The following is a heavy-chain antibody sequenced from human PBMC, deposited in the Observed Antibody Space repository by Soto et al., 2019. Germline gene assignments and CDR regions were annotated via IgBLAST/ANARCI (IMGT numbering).Heavy chain of an antibody. CDR2: IYYSGST. CDR1: GGSIRSRGYY. CDR3: ARDRRDGYNGFDY. J-gene: IGHJ4*02. V-gene: IGHV4-31*03. D-gene: IGHD5-12*01. Sequence: SETLSLICTVSGGSIRSRGYYWSWIRQHPGKGLEWIGYIYYSGSTYYNPSLKSRVTISVDTSKNQFSLKLSSVTAADTAVYYCARDRRDGYNGFDYWGQGTLVTVSS.